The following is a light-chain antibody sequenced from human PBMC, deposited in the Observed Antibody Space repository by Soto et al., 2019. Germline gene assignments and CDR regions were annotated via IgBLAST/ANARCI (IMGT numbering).Light chain of an antibody. Sequence: DIQMTQSPSTLSASVGDRVTITCRASQSIGSSLALYQQKPGKGPKLLIYDASSLESGVPSRFRGSGFGTECALTISSLQSDDFATCYCQLQNRYWTFGQGTKLEI. CDR2: DAS. CDR1: QSIGSS. CDR3: QLQNRYWT. J-gene: IGKJ2*01. V-gene: IGKV1-5*01.